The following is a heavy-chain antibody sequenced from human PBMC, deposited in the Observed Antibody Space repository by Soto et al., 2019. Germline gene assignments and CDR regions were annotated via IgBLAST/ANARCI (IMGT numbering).Heavy chain of an antibody. D-gene: IGHD2-15*01. CDR3: ARHPYCSGGSCYSDFDY. V-gene: IGHV1-18*01. CDR1: GYTFTSYG. J-gene: IGHJ4*02. CDR2: ISAYNGNT. Sequence: GPSLKVSCKASGYTFTSYGISWVRQAPGQGLEWMGWISAYNGNTNYAQKLQGRVTMTTDTSTSTAYMELRSLRSDDTAVYYCARHPYCSGGSCYSDFDYWGQGTLVTVSS.